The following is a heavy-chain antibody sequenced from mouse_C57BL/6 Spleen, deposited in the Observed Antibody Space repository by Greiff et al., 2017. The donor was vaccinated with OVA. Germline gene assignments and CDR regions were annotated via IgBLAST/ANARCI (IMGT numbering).Heavy chain of an antibody. J-gene: IGHJ2*01. CDR2: IDPETGGT. V-gene: IGHV1-15*01. CDR3: TPQSYGSVYCLDY. CDR1: GYTFTDYE. Sequence: VQLQQSGAELVRPGASVTLSCKASGYTFTDYEMHWVKQTPVHGLEWIGAIDPETGGTAYNQKFKGKAILTADKSSSTAYMELRSLTSEDAAADYCTPQSYGSVYCLDYWGQGTTLTVSS. D-gene: IGHD1-1*01.